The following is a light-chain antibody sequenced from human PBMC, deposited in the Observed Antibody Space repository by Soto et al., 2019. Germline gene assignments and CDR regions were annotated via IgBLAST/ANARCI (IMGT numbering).Light chain of an antibody. CDR2: KAS. Sequence: DIQMTQSPSTLSASVGDRVTITCRASQSISNWLAWYQQKPGKAPNLLIQKASSLESGVPLRFSGSGSGTEFPLTFIRLQPVDFATYYCQHYIFFSLPFGGGTKVEIK. V-gene: IGKV1-5*03. J-gene: IGKJ4*01. CDR3: QHYIFFSLP. CDR1: QSISNW.